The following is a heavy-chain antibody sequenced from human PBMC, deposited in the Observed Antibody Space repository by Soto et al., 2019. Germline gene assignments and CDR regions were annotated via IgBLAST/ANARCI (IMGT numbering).Heavy chain of an antibody. V-gene: IGHV3-53*01. Sequence: PGGSLRLSCAASGFTVSSNYMSWVRQAPGKGLEWVSVIYSGGSTYYADSVKGRFTISRDNSKNTLYLQMNRLRAEDTAVYYCARDKYYDSSPPSNYYYYGMDVWGQGTTVTVSS. J-gene: IGHJ6*02. CDR3: ARDKYYDSSPPSNYYYYGMDV. CDR2: IYSGGST. CDR1: GFTVSSNY. D-gene: IGHD3-22*01.